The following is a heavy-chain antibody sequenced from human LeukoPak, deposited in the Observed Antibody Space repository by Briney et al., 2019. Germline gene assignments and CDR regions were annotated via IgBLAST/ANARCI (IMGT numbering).Heavy chain of an antibody. D-gene: IGHD2-15*01. CDR1: GYTFTSYY. J-gene: IGHJ2*01. Sequence: ASVKVSCKASGYTFTSYYMHWVRQAPGQGLEWMGIINPSGGSTSYAQKFQGRVTMTRDTSTSTVYMELSSLRSEDTAVYYCARDRSFVGDDWYFDLWGRGTLVTVSS. CDR3: ARDRSFVGDDWYFDL. V-gene: IGHV1-46*03. CDR2: INPSGGST.